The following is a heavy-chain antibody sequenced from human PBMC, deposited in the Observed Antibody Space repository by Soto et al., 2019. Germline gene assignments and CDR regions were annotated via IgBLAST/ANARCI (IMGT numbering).Heavy chain of an antibody. J-gene: IGHJ4*02. CDR2: INTNSGVT. CDR1: GYTFTDYY. CDR3: ARGVSGWSPFDF. D-gene: IGHD6-19*01. V-gene: IGHV1-2*04. Sequence: QVQLVQSGAEVKKPGASVKVSCKASGYTFTDYYVHWVRQAHGQGLEWMGWINTNSGVTNFAQKFQGWVTLTRDTSVNTAYMEMNRLKSDYTAVFFCARGVSGWSPFDFWGQGTLVTVSS.